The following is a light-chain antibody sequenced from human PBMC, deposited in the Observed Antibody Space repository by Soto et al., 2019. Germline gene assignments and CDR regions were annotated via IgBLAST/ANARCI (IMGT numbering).Light chain of an antibody. CDR1: QDIRNE. CDR2: AAS. V-gene: IGKV1-6*02. J-gene: IGKJ1*01. CDR3: LQDYNYPRT. Sequence: AIQMTQSPSSLSASVGDRVTITCRASQDIRNELGWYQQKPGKAPKILINAASSLQSGVPSRFSGSGSGTDFTLTISSLQPEDFATYYCLQDYNYPRTFGQGTRVEVK.